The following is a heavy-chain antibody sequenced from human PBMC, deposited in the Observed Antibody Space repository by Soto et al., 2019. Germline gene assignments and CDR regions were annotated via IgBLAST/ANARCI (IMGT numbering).Heavy chain of an antibody. Sequence: ASVKVSCKASGYTFTRSGISWVRQAPGQGPEWMGWISSYNGDTNYGQTFQGRVTMTTDTSTSTAYMELSSLRSEDTAVYYCARNILLVVAATENALGWYDPWGQGTLVTVSS. J-gene: IGHJ5*02. CDR2: ISSYNGDT. V-gene: IGHV1-18*01. D-gene: IGHD2-15*01. CDR3: ARNILLVVAATENALGWYDP. CDR1: GYTFTRSG.